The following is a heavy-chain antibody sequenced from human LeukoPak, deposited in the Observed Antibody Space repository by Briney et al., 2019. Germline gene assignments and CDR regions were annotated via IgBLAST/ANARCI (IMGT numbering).Heavy chain of an antibody. Sequence: PGGSLRLSCAASGFTFSSYWMHWVRQAPGKGLVWVSRINSDGSSTSYADSVKGRFTISRDNAKNTLYVQMNSLRAEDTAVYFCARDCLGAIEYSSSSLDYLGQGTLVTVST. D-gene: IGHD6-6*01. CDR1: GFTFSSYW. J-gene: IGHJ4*02. CDR3: ARDCLGAIEYSSSSLDY. CDR2: INSDGSST. V-gene: IGHV3-74*01.